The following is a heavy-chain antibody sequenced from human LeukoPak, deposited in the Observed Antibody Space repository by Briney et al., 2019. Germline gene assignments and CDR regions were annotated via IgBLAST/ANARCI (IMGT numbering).Heavy chain of an antibody. CDR3: ARDLYSSSWYDY. D-gene: IGHD6-13*01. CDR2: MYSVGST. Sequence: GGSLRLSCAASGFTVSNNYMTWVRQPPGKGLEWVSVMYSVGSTYYADSVKGRFTISRDNSKNTLYLQMNSLRAEDTAVYYCARDLYSSSWYDYWGQGTLVTVSS. CDR1: GFTVSNNY. V-gene: IGHV3-66*01. J-gene: IGHJ4*02.